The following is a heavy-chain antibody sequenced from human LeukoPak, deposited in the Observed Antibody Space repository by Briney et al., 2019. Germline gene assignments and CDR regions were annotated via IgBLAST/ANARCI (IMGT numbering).Heavy chain of an antibody. CDR3: AKDRSSGWYFDDY. D-gene: IGHD6-19*01. V-gene: IGHV3-23*01. CDR1: GFTFSSYA. Sequence: EGSLRLSCAASGFTFSSYAMSWVRQAPGKGLEWVSAISGSGGSTYYADSVKGRFTISRDNSKNTLYLQMNSLRAEDTAVYYCAKDRSSGWYFDDYWGQGTLVTVSS. J-gene: IGHJ4*02. CDR2: ISGSGGST.